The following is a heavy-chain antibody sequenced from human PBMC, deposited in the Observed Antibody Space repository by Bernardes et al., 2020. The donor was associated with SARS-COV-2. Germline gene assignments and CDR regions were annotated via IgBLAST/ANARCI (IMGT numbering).Heavy chain of an antibody. J-gene: IGHJ6*02. Sequence: GGSLRLSCAASGFTFSSYAMSWVRQAPGKGLEWVSAISGSGGSTYYADSVKGRFTISRDNSKNTLYLQMNSLRAEDTAVYYCATMGIAVAKTYYYYGMDVWGQGTTVTVAS. CDR3: ATMGIAVAKTYYYYGMDV. D-gene: IGHD6-19*01. CDR2: ISGSGGST. CDR1: GFTFSSYA. V-gene: IGHV3-23*01.